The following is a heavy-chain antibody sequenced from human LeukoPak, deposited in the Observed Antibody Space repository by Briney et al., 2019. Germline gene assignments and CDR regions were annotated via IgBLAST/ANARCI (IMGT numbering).Heavy chain of an antibody. CDR3: ARRVAVARRDAFDI. CDR2: ISDSGGST. Sequence: GGSLRLSCSASGFPFSSYAMHWVRQAPGKGLEYVSAISDSGGSTYYADSVKGRFTISRDNSKNTLYLQMSSLRAADTAVYYCARRVAVARRDAFDIWGQGTMVTVSS. CDR1: GFPFSSYA. D-gene: IGHD6-19*01. V-gene: IGHV3-64D*09. J-gene: IGHJ3*02.